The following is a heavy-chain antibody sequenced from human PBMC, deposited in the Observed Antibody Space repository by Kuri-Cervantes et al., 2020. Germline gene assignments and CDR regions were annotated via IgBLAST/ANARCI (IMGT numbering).Heavy chain of an antibody. Sequence: ASVKVSCKAPGFTFTHNYIHWVRQAPGQGLEWMGWISPNSGGTHYAQSFQGRVSMSTDTSINTAYMELSSLRSDDTAFYFCARDVGDYYASRGSRFDPWGQGTLVTVSS. CDR3: ARDVGDYYASRGSRFDP. J-gene: IGHJ5*02. D-gene: IGHD3-22*01. V-gene: IGHV1-2*02. CDR1: GFTFTHNY. CDR2: ISPNSGGT.